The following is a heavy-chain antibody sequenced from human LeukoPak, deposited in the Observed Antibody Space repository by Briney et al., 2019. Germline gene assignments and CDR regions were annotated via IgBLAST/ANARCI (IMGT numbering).Heavy chain of an antibody. CDR1: GFTVSSNY. D-gene: IGHD2-15*01. V-gene: IGHV3-53*01. J-gene: IGHJ3*02. CDR3: AREGYCSGGSCIVDAFDI. Sequence: GGSLRLSCAAPGFTVSSNYMSWVRQAPGKGLEWVSVIYSGGSTYYADSVKGRFTISRDNSKNTLYLQMNSLRAEDTAVYYCAREGYCSGGSCIVDAFDIWGQGTMVTVSS. CDR2: IYSGGST.